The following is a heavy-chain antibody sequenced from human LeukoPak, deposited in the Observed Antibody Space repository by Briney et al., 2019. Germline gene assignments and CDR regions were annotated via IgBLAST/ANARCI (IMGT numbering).Heavy chain of an antibody. D-gene: IGHD6-19*01. CDR2: YSGST. CDR1: GGSISSYY. J-gene: IGHJ4*02. V-gene: IGHV4-59*12. CDR3: ARVAGGSRYSSGWTDY. Sequence: SETLSLTCTVSGGSISSYYWSWIRQPPGKGLEWIGYYSGSTNYNPSLKSRVTMSVDTSKNQFSLKLSSVTAADTAVYYCARVAGGSRYSSGWTDYWGQGTLVTVSS.